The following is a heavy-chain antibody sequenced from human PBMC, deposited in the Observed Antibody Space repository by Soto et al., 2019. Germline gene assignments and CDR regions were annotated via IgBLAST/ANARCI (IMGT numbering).Heavy chain of an antibody. CDR2: INTYNGNT. D-gene: IGHD3-16*01. CDR3: AMVDVYVTPSPQDV. J-gene: IGHJ6*02. V-gene: IGHV1-18*01. CDR1: GYTFTSYG. Sequence: ASVKVSCKTFGYTFTSYGIGWPRQAPGQGLEWMGWINTYNGNTNYAQNLQGRVTLTTDTSTSTAYMELRSLRSNDTAIYYCAMVDVYVTPSPQDVWGQGTTVTVSS.